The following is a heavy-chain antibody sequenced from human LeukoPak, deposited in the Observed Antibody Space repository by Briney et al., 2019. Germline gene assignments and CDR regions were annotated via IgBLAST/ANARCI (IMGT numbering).Heavy chain of an antibody. CDR2: FSATDGST. Sequence: GGSLRLSCAASGFSFSPYAMTWVRQAPGKGLEWVSAFSATDGSTQYADSMKGRFTISRDSTTNTLFLQINSLRAEDTAVYYCARCQMAAAGTGAFDVWGQGTMVTVSS. D-gene: IGHD6-13*01. V-gene: IGHV3-23*01. CDR1: GFSFSPYA. J-gene: IGHJ3*01. CDR3: ARCQMAAAGTGAFDV.